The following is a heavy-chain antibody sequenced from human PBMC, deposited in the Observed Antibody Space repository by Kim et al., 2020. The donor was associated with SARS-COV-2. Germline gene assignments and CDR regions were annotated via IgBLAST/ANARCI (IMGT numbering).Heavy chain of an antibody. CDR3: ARVGDTMVREPRFDY. V-gene: IGHV4-59*13. CDR2: IYYSGRT. Sequence: SETLSLTCTVSGGSISSYYWSWIRQPPGKGLEWIGYIYYSGRTNYNPSLKSRVTISVDTSKNQFSLKLSSVTAADTAVYYCARVGDTMVREPRFDYWGQGTLVTVSS. CDR1: GGSISSYY. D-gene: IGHD3-10*01. J-gene: IGHJ4*02.